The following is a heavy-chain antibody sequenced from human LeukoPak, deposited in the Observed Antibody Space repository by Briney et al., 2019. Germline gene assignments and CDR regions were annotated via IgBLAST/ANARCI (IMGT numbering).Heavy chain of an antibody. CDR3: ARGAPYTYDSSGYYETDY. Sequence: GGSLRLSCAASGFTFSSYSMNWVRQAPGKELEWVSSISTSSSYIYCADSVKGRFTISRDNAKNSLYLQMNSLRAEDTAVYYCARGAPYTYDSSGYYETDYWGQGTLVTVSS. CDR1: GFTFSSYS. D-gene: IGHD3-22*01. J-gene: IGHJ4*02. V-gene: IGHV3-21*01. CDR2: ISTSSSYI.